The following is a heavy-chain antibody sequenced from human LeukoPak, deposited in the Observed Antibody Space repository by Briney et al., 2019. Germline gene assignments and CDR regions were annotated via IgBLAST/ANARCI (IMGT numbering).Heavy chain of an antibody. D-gene: IGHD3-22*01. V-gene: IGHV1-69*02. Sequence: SVKVSCKASGGTFSSYTISWVRQAPGQGLEWMGRIIPILGIANYAQKFQGRVTITADKSTSTAYMELSSLRSEDTAVYYCARARTPGYYYDSSGYYLWGQGTLVTVSS. J-gene: IGHJ4*02. CDR1: GGTFSSYT. CDR2: IIPILGIA. CDR3: ARARTPGYYYDSSGYYL.